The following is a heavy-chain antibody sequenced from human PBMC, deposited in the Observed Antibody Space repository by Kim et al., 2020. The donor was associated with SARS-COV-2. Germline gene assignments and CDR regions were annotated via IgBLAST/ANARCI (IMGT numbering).Heavy chain of an antibody. CDR1: GFTVSSDY. J-gene: IGHJ6*02. CDR2: IYSGGST. D-gene: IGHD7-27*01. Sequence: GGSLRLSCAASGFTVSSDYMTWVRQAPGKGLEWASVIYSGGSTYYADSVKGRFTISRDNSKNALYLQMNSLRAEDTAVYYCARDTSLGSYYGLDVWGQGTTVTVSS. V-gene: IGHV3-53*01. CDR3: ARDTSLGSYYGLDV.